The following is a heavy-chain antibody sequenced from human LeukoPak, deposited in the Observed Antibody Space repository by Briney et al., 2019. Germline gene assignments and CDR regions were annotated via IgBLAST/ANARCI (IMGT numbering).Heavy chain of an antibody. Sequence: GGSLRLSCTASGFTFSNYAMSWVRQAPGKGLEWLSVISSSGDNTYYADSVKGRFTISRDNSKNTLYLQMNSLRAEDTAVYYCARPGITMVRGGNVNWFDPWGQGTLVTVSS. CDR3: ARPGITMVRGGNVNWFDP. CDR1: GFTFSNYA. V-gene: IGHV3-23*01. CDR2: ISSSGDNT. D-gene: IGHD3-10*01. J-gene: IGHJ5*02.